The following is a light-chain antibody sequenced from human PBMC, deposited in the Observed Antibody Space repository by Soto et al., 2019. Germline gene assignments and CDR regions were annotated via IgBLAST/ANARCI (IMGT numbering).Light chain of an antibody. CDR2: GGS. CDR3: QQYEGSPLT. Sequence: EVVLTQSPGTLSLSPGDRASLSCRASQNLSRYFLAWYQHKPGQAPRLLIYGGSSRATGIPDRFSGSGSGTDFTLAISRLEPEDFAVYYCQQYEGSPLTFGGGTKVDIK. V-gene: IGKV3-20*01. CDR1: QNLSRYF. J-gene: IGKJ4*01.